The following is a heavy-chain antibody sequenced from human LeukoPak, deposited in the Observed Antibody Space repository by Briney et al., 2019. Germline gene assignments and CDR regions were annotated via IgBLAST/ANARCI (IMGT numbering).Heavy chain of an antibody. CDR3: ARDRIAAAEYGMDV. V-gene: IGHV3-30*19. J-gene: IGHJ6*02. Sequence: GGSLRLSCAASGFTFSSYGMHWARQAPGKGLEWVAVISYDGSNKYYADSVKGRFTISRDNSKNTLYLQMNSLRAEDTAVYYCARDRIAAAEYGMDVWGQGTTVTVSS. CDR2: ISYDGSNK. CDR1: GFTFSSYG. D-gene: IGHD6-13*01.